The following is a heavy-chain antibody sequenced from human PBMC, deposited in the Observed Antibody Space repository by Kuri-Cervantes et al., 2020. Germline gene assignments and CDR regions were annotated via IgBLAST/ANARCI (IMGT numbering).Heavy chain of an antibody. V-gene: IGHV1-8*01. D-gene: IGHD3-3*01. Sequence: ASVKVSCKASGYTFTSYDINWVRQATGQGLEWMGWMNPNSGNTGYAQKFQGRVTMTRNTSISTAYMELSSLRSEDTAVYYCARAPYDFWSGYYAQPSYYYGMDVWGQGTTVTVSS. CDR1: GYTFTSYD. J-gene: IGHJ6*02. CDR3: ARAPYDFWSGYYAQPSYYYGMDV. CDR2: MNPNSGNT.